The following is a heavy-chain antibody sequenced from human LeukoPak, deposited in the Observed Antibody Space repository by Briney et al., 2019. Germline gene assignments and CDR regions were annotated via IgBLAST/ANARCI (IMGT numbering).Heavy chain of an antibody. J-gene: IGHJ4*02. CDR1: EYTFTDFY. D-gene: IGHD2-15*01. CDR3: ARDTSGGPDY. Sequence: ASVKVSCKASEYTFTDFYIHWVRQAPGQGLEWMGWINPNSGGTKYAQRFQGRVTMTRDTSISTAYMDLSRLTSDNTAVYYCARDTSGGPDYWGQGSLVTVSS. CDR2: INPNSGGT. V-gene: IGHV1-2*02.